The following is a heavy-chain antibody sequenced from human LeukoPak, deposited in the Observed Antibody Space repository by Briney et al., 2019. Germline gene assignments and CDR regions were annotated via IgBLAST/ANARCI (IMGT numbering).Heavy chain of an antibody. V-gene: IGHV4-34*01. CDR3: ARGSNRVLYGMDV. CDR2: INHSGST. Sequence: KASETLSLTCAVYGGSFSGYYWSWIRQPPGKGLEWIGEINHSGSTNYNPSLKSRVTISVDTSKNQFSLKLSSVTAADTAVYYCARGSNRVLYGMDVWGQGTTVTVSS. CDR1: GGSFSGYY. J-gene: IGHJ6*02. D-gene: IGHD1-14*01.